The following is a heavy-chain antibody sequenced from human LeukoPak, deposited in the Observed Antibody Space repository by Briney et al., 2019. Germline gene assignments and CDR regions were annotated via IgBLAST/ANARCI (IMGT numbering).Heavy chain of an antibody. CDR3: ARGFWSRYYDH. V-gene: IGHV4-34*11. D-gene: IGHD2-8*02. J-gene: IGHJ4*02. CDR1: GGSFSGYY. Sequence: MTSETLSLTCAVYGGSFSGYYWGWIRQPPGKGLEWIATIHYSGSTDYNPSLKSRVTMSMDTSNNQFSLSLTSVTAADTAVYYCARGFWSRYYDHWGQGTLVTVSS. CDR2: IHYSGST.